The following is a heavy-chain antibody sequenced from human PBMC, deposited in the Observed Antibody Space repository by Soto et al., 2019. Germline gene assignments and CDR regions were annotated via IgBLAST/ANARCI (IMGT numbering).Heavy chain of an antibody. CDR1: GYSFTSYW. Sequence: GESLKISCKGSGYSFTSYWIGWVRQMPGKGLEWMGIIYPGDSDTRYSPSFQGQVTIMTTDASTSTAYMELRGLRSDDTAVYYCAREVEGSYSPADFWGQGTPVTVSS. CDR3: AREVEGSYSPADF. D-gene: IGHD3-10*01. V-gene: IGHV5-51*01. CDR2: IYPGDSDT. J-gene: IGHJ4*02.